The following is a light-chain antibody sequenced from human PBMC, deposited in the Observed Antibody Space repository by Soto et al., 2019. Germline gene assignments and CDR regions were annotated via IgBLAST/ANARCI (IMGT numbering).Light chain of an antibody. CDR2: GAS. V-gene: IGKV3-20*01. CDR1: QGVAGRF. J-gene: IGKJ2*01. CDR3: QQFSGSPFA. Sequence: IVLTQSPGTLSLSPGERATLSCRASQGVAGRFLAWYQHKPGQAPRLVIYGASNRATGIPDRFSGSGSGADVTLTITRLEPEDFAVYYCQQFSGSPFAFGQWTRLEIK.